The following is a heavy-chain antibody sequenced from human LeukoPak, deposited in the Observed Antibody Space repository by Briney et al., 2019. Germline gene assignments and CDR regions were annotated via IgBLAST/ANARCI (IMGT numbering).Heavy chain of an antibody. V-gene: IGHV3-21*01. Sequence: PGGSLRLSCAASGFTFISYSMNWVRQAPGKGLEWVSSISSSSSYIYYADSVKGRFTISRDNAKNSLYLQMNSLRAEDTAVYYCAREYYYGSSGTNFDDWGQGTLVTVSS. J-gene: IGHJ4*02. CDR2: ISSSSSYI. CDR1: GFTFISYS. CDR3: AREYYYGSSGTNFDD. D-gene: IGHD3-22*01.